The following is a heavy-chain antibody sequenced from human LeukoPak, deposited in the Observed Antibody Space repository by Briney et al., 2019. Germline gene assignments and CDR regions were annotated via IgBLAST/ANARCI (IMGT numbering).Heavy chain of an antibody. J-gene: IGHJ3*02. CDR1: GGSFSGYY. CDR2: INHSGST. V-gene: IGHV4-34*01. CDR3: ARTRPDYYDSSGYDAFDI. Sequence: SETLSLTCAVYGGSFSGYYWSWIRQPPGKGLEWIGEINHSGSTNYNPSLKSRVTISVDTSKNQFSLKLSSVTAADTAVYYCARTRPDYYDSSGYDAFDIRGQGTMVTVSS. D-gene: IGHD3-22*01.